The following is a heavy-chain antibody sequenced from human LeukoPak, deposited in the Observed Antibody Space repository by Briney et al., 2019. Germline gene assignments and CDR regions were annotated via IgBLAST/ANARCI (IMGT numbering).Heavy chain of an antibody. J-gene: IGHJ4*02. CDR3: ARRDTGLDY. V-gene: IGHV5-10-1*04. CDR2: IDPTDSYT. Sequence: AESLKISCKDSRFWIIWVRQLPGKGLGWLGMIDPTDSYTNYSPSFQGQVTISADKSITTAYLQWSSLRASDTAMYYCARRDTGLDYWGQGTLVTVSS. CDR1: RFW.